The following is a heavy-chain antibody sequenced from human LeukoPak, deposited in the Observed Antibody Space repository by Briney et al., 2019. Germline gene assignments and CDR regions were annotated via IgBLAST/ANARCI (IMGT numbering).Heavy chain of an antibody. D-gene: IGHD2-21*02. CDR2: IIPIFGIA. CDR1: GGTFSSYA. Sequence: ASVKVSCKASGGTFSSYAISWVRQAPGQGLEWMGRIIPIFGIANYAQKFQGRVTITADKSTSTAYMELSSLRSEDTAVYYCARDYCGGDCFINWFDPWGQGTLVTVS. CDR3: ARDYCGGDCFINWFDP. V-gene: IGHV1-69*04. J-gene: IGHJ5*02.